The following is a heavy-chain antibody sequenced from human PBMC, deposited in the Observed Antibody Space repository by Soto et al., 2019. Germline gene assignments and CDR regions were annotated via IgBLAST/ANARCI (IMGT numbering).Heavy chain of an antibody. D-gene: IGHD6-6*01. CDR3: ARDGEYSSSYYFDY. J-gene: IGHJ4*02. V-gene: IGHV3-33*08. Sequence: GGSLRLSCAASGFTFSSYGMHWVRQAPGKGLEWVAVIWYDGSNKYYADSVKGRFTISRDNSKNTLYLQMNSLRAEDTAVYYCARDGEYSSSYYFDYLGQGTLVTVSS. CDR1: GFTFSSYG. CDR2: IWYDGSNK.